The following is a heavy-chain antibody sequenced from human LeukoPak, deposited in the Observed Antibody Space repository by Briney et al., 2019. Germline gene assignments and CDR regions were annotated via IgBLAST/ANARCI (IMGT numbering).Heavy chain of an antibody. CDR3: TRRGAYSGNHLAWYFDL. J-gene: IGHJ2*01. CDR1: GGSVSSGSYY. CDR2: IYYSGST. D-gene: IGHD5-12*01. Sequence: PSETLSLTCTVSGGSVSSGSYYWSWIRQPPGKGLEWIGYIYYSGSTSYNPSLKSRVTMSADTSKNQFSLRLSSVTAADTAVYYCTRRGAYSGNHLAWYFDLWGRGTLVTVSS. V-gene: IGHV4-61*01.